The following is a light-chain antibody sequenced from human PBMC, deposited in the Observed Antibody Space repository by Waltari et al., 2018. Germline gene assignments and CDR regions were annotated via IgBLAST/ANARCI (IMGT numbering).Light chain of an antibody. V-gene: IGKV3-20*01. CDR3: QQYEGSSRT. J-gene: IGKJ1*01. CDR1: QTLSNNY. Sequence: EIVLTQSPGTLSLSPGERATLSCRASQTLSNNYLAWYQQRPGQAPRLLIYRASARATGSSDRFSGSGSGTDFPLPISSLEPEDFAVYHCQQYEGSSRTFGQGTKVEIK. CDR2: RAS.